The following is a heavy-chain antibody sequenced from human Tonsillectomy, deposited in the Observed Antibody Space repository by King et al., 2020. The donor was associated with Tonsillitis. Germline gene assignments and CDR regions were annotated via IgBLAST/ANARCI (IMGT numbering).Heavy chain of an antibody. CDR3: ARGRKVGYGIEDY. V-gene: IGHV4-38-2*02. J-gene: IGHJ4*02. CDR2: IYHSGTT. Sequence: QLQESGPGLVQPSETLSLTCTVSGYSISNGYYWGWIRQAPGKALEWIGSIYHSGTTYDNPSFKSRVTMSVDTSKNQFSLKLASVTAADTAVYYGARGRKVGYGIEDYWGQGTLVTVSS. CDR1: GYSISNGYY. D-gene: IGHD5-12*01.